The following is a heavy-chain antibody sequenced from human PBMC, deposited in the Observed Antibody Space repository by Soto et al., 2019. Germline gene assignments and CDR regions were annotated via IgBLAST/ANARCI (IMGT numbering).Heavy chain of an antibody. CDR2: TYYRSKWYN. J-gene: IGHJ4*02. Sequence: SQTLSLTCAISGDSFSTNIAAWNWIRQSPSRGLEWLGRTYYRSKWYNDYAVSVKTRITINPDASKNQFSLQLNSVTPEDTAVYYCARVPRSRSVYYFDYWGQGTLVTVSS. CDR3: ARVPRSRSVYYFDY. V-gene: IGHV6-1*01. D-gene: IGHD3-3*01. CDR1: GDSFSTNIAA.